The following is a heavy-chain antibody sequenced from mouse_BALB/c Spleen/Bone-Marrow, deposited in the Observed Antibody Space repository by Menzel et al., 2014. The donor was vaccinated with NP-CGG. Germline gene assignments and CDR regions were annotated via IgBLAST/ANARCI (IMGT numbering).Heavy chain of an antibody. J-gene: IGHJ4*01. D-gene: IGHD1-2*01. CDR3: ARRDYGIRENYYAMDY. CDR1: GYTFTSYW. CDR2: IYPGDGDT. V-gene: IGHV1-87*01. Sequence: VKLVESGAELARPGASVKLSCKASGYTFTSYWMQWVKQRPGQGLEWIGAIYPGDGDTRYTQKFKGKATLTADKSSSTAYMQLSSLASEDSAVYYCARRDYGIRENYYAMDYWGQGTSVTVSS.